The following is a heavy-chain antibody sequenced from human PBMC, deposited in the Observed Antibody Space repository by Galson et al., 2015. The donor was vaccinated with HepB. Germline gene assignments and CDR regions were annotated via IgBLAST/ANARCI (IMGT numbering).Heavy chain of an antibody. D-gene: IGHD3-10*01. J-gene: IGHJ4*02. V-gene: IGHV3-23*01. Sequence: SLRLSCAASGFTFSSCAMSWVRQAPGKGLEWVSAISGSGGSTYYADSVKGRFTISRDNSKNTLYLQMNSLRAEDTAVYYCAKEPFYGSGSYYGLFDYWGQGTLVTVSS. CDR3: AKEPFYGSGSYYGLFDY. CDR2: ISGSGGST. CDR1: GFTFSSCA.